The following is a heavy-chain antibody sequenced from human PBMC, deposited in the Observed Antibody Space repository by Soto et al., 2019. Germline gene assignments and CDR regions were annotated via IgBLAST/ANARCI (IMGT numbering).Heavy chain of an antibody. CDR2: ISWNSGSI. CDR3: AKMALRPLFAGAPVLDY. Sequence: GGSLRLSCAASGFTFDDYAMHWVRQAPGKGLEWVSGISWNSGSIGYADSVKGRFTISRDNAKNSLYLQMNSLRAEDTALYYCAKMALRPLFAGAPVLDYWGQGTLVTVSS. CDR1: GFTFDDYA. D-gene: IGHD7-27*01. J-gene: IGHJ4*02. V-gene: IGHV3-9*01.